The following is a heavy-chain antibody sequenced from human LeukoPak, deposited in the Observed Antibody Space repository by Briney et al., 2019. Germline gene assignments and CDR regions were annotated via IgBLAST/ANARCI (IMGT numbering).Heavy chain of an antibody. CDR3: ARAPYCSSTSCSSGFDY. J-gene: IGHJ4*02. D-gene: IGHD2-2*01. CDR2: IYTSGST. Sequence: SETLSLTCTVSGGSISSGSYYWSWIRQPAGKGLEWIGRIYTSGSTNYNPSFKSRVTISVDTSKNQFSLKLSSVTAADTAVYYCARAPYCSSTSCSSGFDYWGQGTLVTVSS. CDR1: GGSISSGSYY. V-gene: IGHV4-61*02.